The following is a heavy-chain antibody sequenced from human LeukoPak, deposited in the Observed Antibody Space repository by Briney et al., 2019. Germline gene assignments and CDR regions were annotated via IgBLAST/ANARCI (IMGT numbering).Heavy chain of an antibody. J-gene: IGHJ5*02. CDR1: GYTFTKYL. Sequence: GASVKVSCKTSGYTFTKYLIHWVRQAPGQGLEWVGTINPKGDATNYAPRLQGRLTLTQDTSTRTVYMELRGLTPDDTAVYYCARPLFCAFDNCGYWLDPWGPGTLVTVSS. CDR2: INPKGDAT. CDR3: ARPLFCAFDNCGYWLDP. V-gene: IGHV1-46*01. D-gene: IGHD1-20*01.